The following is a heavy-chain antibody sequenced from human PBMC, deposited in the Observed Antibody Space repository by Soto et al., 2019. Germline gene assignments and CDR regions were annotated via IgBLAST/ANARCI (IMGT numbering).Heavy chain of an antibody. J-gene: IGHJ3*02. V-gene: IGHV3-23*01. D-gene: IGHD3-16*02. Sequence: EVQLLESGGGLVQPGGSLRLSCAASGFTFSSYAMSWVRQAPGKGLEWVSAISGSGGSTYYADSVKGRFTISRDNSKNTLDLQMNSLRAEDTAVYYCAKDYIWGSYRPDAFDIWGQGTMVTVSS. CDR1: GFTFSSYA. CDR3: AKDYIWGSYRPDAFDI. CDR2: ISGSGGST.